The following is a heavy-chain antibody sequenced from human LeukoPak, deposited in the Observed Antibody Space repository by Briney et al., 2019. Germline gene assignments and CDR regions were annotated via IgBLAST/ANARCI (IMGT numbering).Heavy chain of an antibody. CDR3: AKGGDYDFWSAFDY. J-gene: IGHJ4*02. D-gene: IGHD3-3*01. CDR2: ISWNSGSI. Sequence: PGRSLRLSCAASGFTFDDYAMHWVRQAPGKGLEWVSGISWNSGSIGYADSVKGRFTISRDNAKNSLYLQMNSLRAEDMALYNCAKGGDYDFWSAFDYWGQGTLVTVSS. V-gene: IGHV3-9*03. CDR1: GFTFDDYA.